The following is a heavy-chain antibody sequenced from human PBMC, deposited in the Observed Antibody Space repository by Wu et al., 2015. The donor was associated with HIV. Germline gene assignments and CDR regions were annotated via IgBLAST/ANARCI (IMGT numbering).Heavy chain of an antibody. D-gene: IGHD3-22*01. CDR2: ITTHNGYT. Sequence: QVQLVQSGGDVKKSGASVKVSCKASGYTFITHAITWVRQAPGQRPEWMGWITTHNGYTKCAQKFQDRLSLTADTSATTAYMELRSLRSDDTAVYYCARVFEDSSGYYSWFDPWGQGTLVTSP. J-gene: IGHJ5*02. V-gene: IGHV1-18*01. CDR3: ARVFEDSSGYYSWFDP. CDR1: GYTFITHA.